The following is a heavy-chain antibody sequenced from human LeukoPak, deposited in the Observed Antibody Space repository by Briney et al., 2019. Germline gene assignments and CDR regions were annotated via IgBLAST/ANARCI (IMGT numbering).Heavy chain of an antibody. J-gene: IGHJ3*01. Sequence: GGSLRLSCAASGFTFSSYWMSWVRQAPGKGLEWVANIKQDGSEKDYVDSVKGRFTISRDNAKNSLHLQMNSLRAEDTAVYYCARDSSLFCNGDNCQWGFDLWGQGTVVTVSS. D-gene: IGHD2-15*01. CDR2: IKQDGSEK. CDR1: GFTFSSYW. V-gene: IGHV3-7*01. CDR3: ARDSSLFCNGDNCQWGFDL.